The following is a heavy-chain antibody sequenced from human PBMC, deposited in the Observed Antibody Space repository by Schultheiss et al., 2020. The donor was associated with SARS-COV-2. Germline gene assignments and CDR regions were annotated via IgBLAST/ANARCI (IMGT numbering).Heavy chain of an antibody. V-gene: IGHV1-8*02. CDR3: ARSGPYSSSWYVFAKPYYYYYGMDV. CDR2: MNPNSGNT. J-gene: IGHJ6*02. CDR1: GGTFSSYA. D-gene: IGHD6-13*01. Sequence: ASVKVSCKASGGTFSSYAISWVRQAPGQGLEWMGWMNPNSGNTGYAQKFQGRVTMTRNTSISTAYMELSSLRSEDTAVYYCARSGPYSSSWYVFAKPYYYYYGMDVLGQGTTVTVSS.